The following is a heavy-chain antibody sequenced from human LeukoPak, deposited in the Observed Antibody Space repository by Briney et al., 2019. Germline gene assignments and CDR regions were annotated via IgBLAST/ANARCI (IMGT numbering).Heavy chain of an antibody. D-gene: IGHD4-17*01. CDR3: AKYYGDYAVIDY. CDR1: RFTFSSYW. CDR2: IKQDGSEK. V-gene: IGHV3-7*01. Sequence: GGSLRLSCAASRFTFSSYWMSWVRQAPGKGLEWVANIKQDGSEKYYVDSVKGRFTISRDNAKNSLYLQMNSLRAEDTAVYYCAKYYGDYAVIDYWGQGTLVTVSS. J-gene: IGHJ4*02.